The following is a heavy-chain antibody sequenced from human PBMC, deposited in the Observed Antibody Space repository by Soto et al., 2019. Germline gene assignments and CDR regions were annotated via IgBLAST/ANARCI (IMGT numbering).Heavy chain of an antibody. CDR2: IFYNGNA. CDR1: NGSISNPIYY. J-gene: IGHJ5*01. V-gene: IGHV4-39*01. D-gene: IGHD3-3*01. CDR3: AGRTSLASVEIFSGGLSGYNWVDP. Sequence: QLQLQESGPGLVKPSETLSLTCSVSNGSISNPIYYWAWIRQPPGKGLEWIGSIFYNGNAYYNPSLKGRVNMSVDTSQNQFSLKLSSVTAADTAVYYCAGRTSLASVEIFSGGLSGYNWVDPWGRGTLVTVSS.